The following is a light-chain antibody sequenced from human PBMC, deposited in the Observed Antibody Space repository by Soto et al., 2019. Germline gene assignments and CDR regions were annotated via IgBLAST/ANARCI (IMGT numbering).Light chain of an antibody. V-gene: IGKV1-5*01. CDR2: DAS. CDR1: QPISSW. J-gene: IGKJ4*01. Sequence: DIPMTQYPPTLSASVGDRVTITCRASQPISSWLAWYHQKPGKAPKLLIYDASTLYGGVPSRFSVIGSGTDVALTLTRLQAEDCATYDGQQLRMYTSTFCGGTKVDIK. CDR3: QQLRMYTST.